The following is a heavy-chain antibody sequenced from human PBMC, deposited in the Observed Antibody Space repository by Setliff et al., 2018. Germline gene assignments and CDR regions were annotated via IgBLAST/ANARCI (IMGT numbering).Heavy chain of an antibody. CDR2: INRRGST. D-gene: IGHD6-6*01. CDR1: GGAFSDYH. Sequence: PSETLSLTCAAYGGAFSDYHWTWIRQSPEKGLEWIGEINRRGSTNYNPSLKSRVTISIDTSKDQFSLKLISMTAADTAVYYCARGRNIAARLLDSWGQGTLVTVSS. CDR3: ARGRNIAARLLDS. J-gene: IGHJ4*02. V-gene: IGHV4-34*01.